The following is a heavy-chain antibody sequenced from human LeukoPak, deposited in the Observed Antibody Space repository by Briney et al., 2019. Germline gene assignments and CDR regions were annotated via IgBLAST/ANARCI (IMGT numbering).Heavy chain of an antibody. D-gene: IGHD4-23*01. V-gene: IGHV3-9*01. CDR1: GFIFNNYA. CDR3: VREKRGPGNFDKYYGMDV. Sequence: GPSLRLSCTTSGFIFNNYAMHWVRQPPGKGLEWGSNINWDGTVKAYADSLKGRFTISRDNAKNSLYLQMNSLTPEDTALYYCVREKRGPGNFDKYYGMDVWGQGTTITVSS. J-gene: IGHJ6*02. CDR2: INWDGTVK.